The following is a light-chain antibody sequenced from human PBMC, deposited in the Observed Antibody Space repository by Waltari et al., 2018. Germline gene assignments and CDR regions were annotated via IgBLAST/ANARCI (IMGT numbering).Light chain of an antibody. V-gene: IGLV1-44*01. CDR1: RSNIGSNT. Sequence: QSVLTQPPSAPGTPGQRVTISCSGSRSNIGSNTVNCYQQLPGTAPKLLIYSNNQRPSGVPDRFSGSKSGTSASLAISGLQSEDEADYYCAAWDDSLNGLVFGGGTKLTVL. CDR2: SNN. J-gene: IGLJ3*02. CDR3: AAWDDSLNGLV.